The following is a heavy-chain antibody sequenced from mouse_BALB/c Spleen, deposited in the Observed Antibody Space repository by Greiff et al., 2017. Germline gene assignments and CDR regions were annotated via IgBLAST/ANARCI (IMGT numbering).Heavy chain of an antibody. V-gene: IGHV5-4*02. CDR1: GFTFSDYY. J-gene: IGHJ4*01. D-gene: IGHD2-1*01. Sequence: EVKLMESGGGLVKPGGSLKLSCAASGFTFSDYYMYWVRQTPEKRLEWVATISDGGSYTYYPDSVKGRFTISRDNAKHNLYLQMSSLKSEDTAMYYCARDRRYGNYRYAMDYWGQGTSVTVSS. CDR3: ARDRRYGNYRYAMDY. CDR2: ISDGGSYT.